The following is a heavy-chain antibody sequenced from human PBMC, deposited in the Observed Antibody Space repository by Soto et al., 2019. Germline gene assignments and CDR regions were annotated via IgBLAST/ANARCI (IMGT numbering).Heavy chain of an antibody. CDR2: IYHGGST. CDR1: GDSITGGYC. D-gene: IGHD6-13*01. V-gene: IGHV4-4*02. Sequence: LSLTCAVSGDSITGGYCWTWVRQPPGKGLEWIGEIYHGGSTNYNPSLKSRVTISVDKSKNSFSLKLTSLTAADTAMYYCVRVSPSRVYSSSDDYWGQGTLVTVSS. CDR3: VRVSPSRVYSSSDDY. J-gene: IGHJ4*02.